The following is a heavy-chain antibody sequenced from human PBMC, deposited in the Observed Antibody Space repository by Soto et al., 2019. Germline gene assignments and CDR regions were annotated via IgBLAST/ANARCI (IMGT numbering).Heavy chain of an antibody. CDR1: GGTFSSYA. J-gene: IGHJ5*02. D-gene: IGHD6-6*01. Sequence: VASVKVSCKASGGTFSSYAISWVRQAPGQGLEWMGGIIPIFGTANYAQKFQGRVTITADESTSTAYMELSSLRSEDTAVYYCARGNGYSSPSLWFDPWGQGTLVTVSS. CDR2: IIPIFGTA. V-gene: IGHV1-69*13. CDR3: ARGNGYSSPSLWFDP.